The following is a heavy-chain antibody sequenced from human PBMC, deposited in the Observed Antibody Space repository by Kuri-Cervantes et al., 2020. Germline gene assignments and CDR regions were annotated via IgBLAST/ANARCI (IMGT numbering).Heavy chain of an antibody. CDR1: GYTFTGYY. CDR3: ASASGSYSLSAFDI. V-gene: IGHV1-2*02. J-gene: IGHJ3*02. CDR2: INPNSGGT. Sequence: ASVKVSCKASGYTFTGYYMHWVRQAPGQGLEWMGWINPNSGGTNYAQKFQGRVTITRDRSMSTAYMELSSLRSGDTAMYYCASASGSYSLSAFDIWGQGTMVTVSS. D-gene: IGHD1-26*01.